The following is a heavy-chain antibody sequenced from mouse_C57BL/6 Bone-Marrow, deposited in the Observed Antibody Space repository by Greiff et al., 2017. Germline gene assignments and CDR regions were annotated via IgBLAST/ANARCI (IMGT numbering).Heavy chain of an antibody. J-gene: IGHJ3*01. D-gene: IGHD1-2*01. CDR2: ICRGGSCT. CDR3: ARRFLRRHFEVAG. Sequence: VQLQQSGAELVKPGASVKLSCAASGYTFTSYGMSWVRQTPDKGLEWVGNICRGGSCTNYQENVKGKCTLSGDTASSTAYMQLSSLTSEDSAVYYCARRFLRRHFEVAGWGTGTMVTASA. V-gene: IGHV1S5*01. CDR1: GYTFTSYG.